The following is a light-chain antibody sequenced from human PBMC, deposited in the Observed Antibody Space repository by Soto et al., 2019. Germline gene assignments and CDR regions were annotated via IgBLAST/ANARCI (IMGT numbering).Light chain of an antibody. Sequence: EGVLTQSPGTLYLFPGERATLTCRASQSVTNSYLAWFQQKPGQAPRPLIYGISNRATGVPARFSGSGSGTDFTLTISRLEPEDFAVYYCQQYGSSGTFGQGTKVDI. CDR3: QQYGSSGT. J-gene: IGKJ1*01. V-gene: IGKV3-20*01. CDR1: QSVTNSY. CDR2: GIS.